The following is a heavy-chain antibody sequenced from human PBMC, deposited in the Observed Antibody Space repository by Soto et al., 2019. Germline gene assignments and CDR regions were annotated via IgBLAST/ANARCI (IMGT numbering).Heavy chain of an antibody. CDR2: IYYTGST. Sequence: SETLSLTCTVSGGSINNHYWSWIRQPPGKGLEWIGYIYYTGSTYYNPSLKSRVTISVDTSKNQFSLKLTSVTAADTAVYYCARHFSGGPYYYDSSGYYSGPWYFDLWGRGTLVTVSS. CDR1: GGSINNHY. D-gene: IGHD3-22*01. CDR3: ARHFSGGPYYYDSSGYYSGPWYFDL. J-gene: IGHJ2*01. V-gene: IGHV4-59*08.